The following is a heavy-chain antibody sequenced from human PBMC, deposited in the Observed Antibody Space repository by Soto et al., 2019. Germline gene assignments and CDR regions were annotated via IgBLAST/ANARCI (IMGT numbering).Heavy chain of an antibody. J-gene: IGHJ4*02. CDR1: GDTFTDYY. CDR2: VNPSGGHT. V-gene: IGHV1-46*01. CDR3: ARGVHVVVVTAAVDY. Sequence: QVQLVQSGAEVKKPGASVKVSCKASGDTFTDYYIHWVRQAPGQGLEWMGTVNPSGGHTTYAQHFLGRMTRTRDTSPSTLSMELTSLTSEDTAIYYCARGVHVVVVTAAVDYWGQGTLGPVSS. D-gene: IGHD2-21*02.